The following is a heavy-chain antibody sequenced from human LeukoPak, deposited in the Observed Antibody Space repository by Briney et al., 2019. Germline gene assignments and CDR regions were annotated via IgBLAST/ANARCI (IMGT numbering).Heavy chain of an antibody. J-gene: IGHJ4*02. CDR1: GFTFRSLW. Sequence: GESLRLSCAAAGFTFRSLWMSWVRQAPGEGLEWVAHIKQDESEKFYVDSVKGRFTNARDNAKNSLYLQMNSLRVEDTAVYYCARDRHGYGYYFFVYWGQGTLVTVSS. CDR3: ARDRHGYGYYFFVY. CDR2: IKQDESEK. D-gene: IGHD5-18*01. V-gene: IGHV3-7*01.